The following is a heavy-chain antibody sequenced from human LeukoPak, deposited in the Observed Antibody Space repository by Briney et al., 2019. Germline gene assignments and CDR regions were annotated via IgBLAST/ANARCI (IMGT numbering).Heavy chain of an antibody. J-gene: IGHJ4*02. V-gene: IGHV3-48*04. Sequence: GGSLRLSCAVSGVTFRSYGMHWVRQAPGKGLEWVSYISSSGSTIYYADSVKGRFTISRDNAKNSLYLQMNSLRAEDTAVYYCARDEYYYGSGSMDYWGQGTLVTVSS. D-gene: IGHD3-10*01. CDR3: ARDEYYYGSGSMDY. CDR2: ISSSGSTI. CDR1: GVTFRSYG.